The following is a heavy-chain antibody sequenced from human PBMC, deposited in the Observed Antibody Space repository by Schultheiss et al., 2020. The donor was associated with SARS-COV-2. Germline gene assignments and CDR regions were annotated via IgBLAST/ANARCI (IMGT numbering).Heavy chain of an antibody. CDR1: GGSFSDFY. CDR2: INHSGST. J-gene: IGHJ4*02. D-gene: IGHD3-10*01. V-gene: IGHV4-34*09. Sequence: LRLSCAVYGGSFSDFYWSWIRQPPGKGLEWIGEINHSGSTKYNPSLKSRVTISVDTSKKQFSLKMSSVTAADAAVYYCATKRGRGYYYSSGSYSPFDYWGQGTLVTVSS. CDR3: ATKRGRGYYYSSGSYSPFDY.